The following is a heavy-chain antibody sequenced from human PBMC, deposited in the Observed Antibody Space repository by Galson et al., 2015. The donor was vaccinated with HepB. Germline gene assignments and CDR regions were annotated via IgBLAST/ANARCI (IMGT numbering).Heavy chain of an antibody. CDR3: ARDLSQGIVVVTEFDY. V-gene: IGHV3-48*02. CDR2: ISSSSSTI. CDR1: GFTFSSYS. D-gene: IGHD3-22*01. Sequence: SLRLSCAASGFTFSSYSMNWVRQAPGKGLEWVSYISSSSSTIYYADSVKGRFTISRDNAKNSLYLQMNSLRDEDTAVYYCARDLSQGIVVVTEFDYWGQGTLVTVSS. J-gene: IGHJ4*02.